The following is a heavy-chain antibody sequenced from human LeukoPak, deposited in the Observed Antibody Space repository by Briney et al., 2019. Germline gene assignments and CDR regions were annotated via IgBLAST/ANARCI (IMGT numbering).Heavy chain of an antibody. Sequence: GGSLRLSCAASGFTFSDYYMSWIRQAPGKGLEWVSYISSSGSTIYYADSVKGRFTISRDNAKNSLYPQMNSLRAEDTAVYYCARSEAYYYMDVWGKGTTVTVSS. V-gene: IGHV3-11*01. CDR3: ARSEAYYYMDV. J-gene: IGHJ6*03. CDR1: GFTFSDYY. CDR2: ISSSGSTI.